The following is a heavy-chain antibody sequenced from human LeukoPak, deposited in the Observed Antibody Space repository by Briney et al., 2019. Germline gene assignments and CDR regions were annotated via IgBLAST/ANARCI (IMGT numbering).Heavy chain of an antibody. J-gene: IGHJ4*02. CDR1: GGSVSGGNFY. CDR3: ARHHYGDYFPALSLDY. V-gene: IGHV4-61*01. CDR2: IFHSGNT. Sequence: SETLSLTCTVSGGSVSGGNFYWSWIRQPPGKGLEWIGYIFHSGNTNYNPSPKSRVTMSVDTSKSQFSLKLSSVTAADTAVYYCARHHYGDYFPALSLDYWGQGTLVTVSS. D-gene: IGHD4-17*01.